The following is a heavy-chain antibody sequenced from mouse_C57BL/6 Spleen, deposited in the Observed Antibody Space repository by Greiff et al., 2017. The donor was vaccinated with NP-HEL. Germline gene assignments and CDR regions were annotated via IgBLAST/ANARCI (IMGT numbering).Heavy chain of an antibody. CDR2: ISYDGSN. V-gene: IGHV3-6*01. Sequence: EVQLQESGPGLVKPSQSLSLTCSVTGYSIPSGYYWNWIRQFPGNKLEWMGYISYDGSNNYNPSLKNRIPITRDTSKNQFFLKLNSVTTEDTATYYCARVDGYYYFDYWGQGTTLTVSS. J-gene: IGHJ2*01. D-gene: IGHD2-3*01. CDR1: GYSIPSGYY. CDR3: ARVDGYYYFDY.